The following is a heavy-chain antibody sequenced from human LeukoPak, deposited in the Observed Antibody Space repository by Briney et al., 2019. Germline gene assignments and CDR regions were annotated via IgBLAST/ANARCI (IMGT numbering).Heavy chain of an antibody. J-gene: IGHJ4*02. D-gene: IGHD5-12*01. Sequence: ASVKVSCKASGYTFTSYGISWVRQAPGQGLEWMGLINPGGANTNYAQNFQGRVTLTRNTSVSTAFMELSSLRSEDTAVYYCEIYTGYDSFWGQGTLVTVSS. CDR2: INPGGANT. V-gene: IGHV1-8*02. CDR1: GYTFTSYG. CDR3: EIYTGYDSF.